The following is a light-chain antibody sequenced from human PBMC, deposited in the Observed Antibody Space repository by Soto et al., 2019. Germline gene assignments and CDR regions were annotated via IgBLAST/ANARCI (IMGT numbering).Light chain of an antibody. CDR2: DAS. V-gene: IGKV1-33*01. Sequence: DIQLTQSPSTLSASVGDRVTITCRASQSISSYLNWYQQKPGRAPKLLIYDASNLEAGVPSRFRGSGSGTDFTFTISRLQPEDIATYYCQQYENLPTVGQGTRLEI. J-gene: IGKJ5*01. CDR1: QSISSY. CDR3: QQYENLPT.